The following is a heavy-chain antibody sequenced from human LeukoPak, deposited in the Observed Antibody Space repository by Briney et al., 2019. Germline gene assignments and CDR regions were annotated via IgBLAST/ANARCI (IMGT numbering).Heavy chain of an antibody. CDR1: GGTFSSYA. V-gene: IGHV1-69*13. Sequence: ASVKVSCKASGGTFSSYAISWVRQAPGQGLEWMGGIIPIFGTANYAQKFQGRVTITADESTSTAYMELSSLRSEDTAVYYCARRVTMDPYPNWFDPWGQGTLVTVSS. J-gene: IGHJ5*02. CDR3: ARRVTMDPYPNWFDP. CDR2: IIPIFGTA. D-gene: IGHD3-10*01.